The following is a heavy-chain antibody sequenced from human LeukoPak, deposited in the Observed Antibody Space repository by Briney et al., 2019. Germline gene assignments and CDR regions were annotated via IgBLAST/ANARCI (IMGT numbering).Heavy chain of an antibody. D-gene: IGHD7-27*01. J-gene: IGHJ4*02. CDR2: VYYSGSS. Sequence: PSETLSLSCTVSGGPISSRSYYWGWIRQPPGKGLEWIATVYYSGSSYYNPSLKSRLTISVDTSKNQFSLKLSSVTAADTAVYFCARGFRGDNFDYWGQGTLVTVSS. CDR3: ARGFRGDNFDY. CDR1: GGPISSRSYY. V-gene: IGHV4-39*07.